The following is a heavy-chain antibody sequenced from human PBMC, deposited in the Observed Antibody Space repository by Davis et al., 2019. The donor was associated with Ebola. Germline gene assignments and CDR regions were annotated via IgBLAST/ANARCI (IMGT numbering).Heavy chain of an antibody. J-gene: IGHJ4*02. Sequence: ASVKVSCKASGYTFTSYYLHWVRQAPGQGLEWMGIINPSGGTTGYAQKFQGRVTMTRDMSRSTVYMELSSLRSEDTAVYYCVRDDQQLVIFDYWGQGTLVTVSS. CDR1: GYTFTSYY. D-gene: IGHD1-1*01. V-gene: IGHV1-46*01. CDR3: VRDDQQLVIFDY. CDR2: INPSGGTT.